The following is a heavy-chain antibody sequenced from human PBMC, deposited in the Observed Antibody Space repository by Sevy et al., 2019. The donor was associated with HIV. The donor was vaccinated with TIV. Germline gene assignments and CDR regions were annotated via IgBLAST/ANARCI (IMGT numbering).Heavy chain of an antibody. CDR2: MYSSGNT. CDR3: ARQGGIVDRAFDY. D-gene: IGHD2-21*01. CDR1: GGSISSSSYD. J-gene: IGHJ4*02. V-gene: IGHV4-39*01. Sequence: SETLSPTCTVSGGSISSSSYDWGWIRQPPGKGLEWIGSMYSSGNTYYNPSLKSRVTIFVDTSKNQISLKLTSVTAADTAVYYCARQGGIVDRAFDYWGQGTLVTVSS.